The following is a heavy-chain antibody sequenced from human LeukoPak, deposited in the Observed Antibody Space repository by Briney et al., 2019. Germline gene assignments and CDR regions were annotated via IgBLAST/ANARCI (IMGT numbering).Heavy chain of an antibody. J-gene: IGHJ3*02. D-gene: IGHD3-16*01. Sequence: PSETLSLTCTVSGGSISSSYYYWGWLRQPPGKRLEWIGSIYYSGSTYYNPSLKSRVTISVDTSKNQFSLTLSSVTAADTALYYCARHESLGAFDIRGQGTMVTVSS. CDR2: IYYSGST. CDR1: GGSISSSYYY. CDR3: ARHESLGAFDI. V-gene: IGHV4-39*01.